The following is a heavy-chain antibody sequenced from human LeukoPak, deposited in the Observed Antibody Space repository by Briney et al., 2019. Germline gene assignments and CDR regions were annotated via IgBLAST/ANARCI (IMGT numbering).Heavy chain of an antibody. J-gene: IGHJ4*02. CDR1: GYGFSTYA. D-gene: IGHD1-26*01. CDR3: ARGGGSFEASEFDY. V-gene: IGHV1-18*01. CDR2: ISAYSGNA. Sequence: ASVKVSCKASGYGFSTYAIAWVRQAPGQGLEWMGWISAYSGNANYAQKLQGRVTMTRNTSISTAYMELSSLRSEDTAVYYCARGGGSFEASEFDYWGQGTLVTVSS.